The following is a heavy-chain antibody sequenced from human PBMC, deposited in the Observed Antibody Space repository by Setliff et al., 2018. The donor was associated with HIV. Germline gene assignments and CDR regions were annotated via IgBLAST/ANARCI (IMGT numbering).Heavy chain of an antibody. Sequence: SETLSLTCTVSGDSISSYSWNWIRQSPGGGLEWIGFIFSSGSTKYNPSLQSRVTISKDTSKNQISLKLRSVTAADTAVYYCARGLNYYGSGGYLPLGYWGQGTLVTVSS. J-gene: IGHJ4*02. V-gene: IGHV4-59*12. CDR1: GDSISSYS. CDR3: ARGLNYYGSGGYLPLGY. CDR2: IFSSGST. D-gene: IGHD3-10*01.